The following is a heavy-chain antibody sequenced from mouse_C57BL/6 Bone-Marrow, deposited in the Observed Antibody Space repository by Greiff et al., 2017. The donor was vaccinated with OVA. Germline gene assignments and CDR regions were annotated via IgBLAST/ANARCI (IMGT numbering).Heavy chain of an antibody. D-gene: IGHD2-1*01. CDR1: GYTFTSYW. J-gene: IGHJ1*03. CDR2: IHPNRGSI. Sequence: QVHVKQSGAELVKPGASVKLSCKTSGYTFTSYWMHWVKQRPGHGLEWIGMIHPNRGSINYNEKFKGKATLTVDKSSSSAYMQLSSLTSADSAVYYCARGGFYYGNYVGWYFDVWGTGTTVTVSS. CDR3: ARGGFYYGNYVGWYFDV. V-gene: IGHV1-64*01.